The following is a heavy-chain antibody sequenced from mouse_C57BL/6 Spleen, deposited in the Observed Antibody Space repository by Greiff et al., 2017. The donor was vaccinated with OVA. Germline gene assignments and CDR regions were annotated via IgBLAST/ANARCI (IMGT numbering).Heavy chain of an antibody. CDR3: ARRITSYFDY. CDR1: GYAFSSYW. Sequence: QVQLKQSGAELVKPGASVKLSCKASGYAFSSYWMNWVKQRPGQGLEWIGQIYPGDGDTNYNGKFKGKATLTADKSSSTAYMQLSSLTSEDSAVYFCARRITSYFDYWGQGTTLTVSS. D-gene: IGHD2-4*01. CDR2: IYPGDGDT. J-gene: IGHJ2*01. V-gene: IGHV1-80*01.